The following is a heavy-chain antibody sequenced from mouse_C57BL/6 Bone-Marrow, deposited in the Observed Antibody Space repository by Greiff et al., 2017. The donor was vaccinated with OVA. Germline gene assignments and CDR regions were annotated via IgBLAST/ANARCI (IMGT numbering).Heavy chain of an antibody. CDR1: GYTFTTYP. V-gene: IGHV1-47*01. J-gene: IGHJ3*01. CDR2: FHPYNDDT. Sequence: VQLQQSGAELVKPGASVTMSCKASGYTFTTYPIEWMKQNHGKSLEWIGNFHPYNDDTKYNEKFKGKATLTVEKSSSTVYLELSRLTSDDSAVYYCARPGDYDGDWFAYWGQGTLVTVSA. D-gene: IGHD2-4*01. CDR3: ARPGDYDGDWFAY.